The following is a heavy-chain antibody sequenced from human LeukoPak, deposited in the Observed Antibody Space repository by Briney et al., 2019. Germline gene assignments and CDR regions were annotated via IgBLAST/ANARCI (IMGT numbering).Heavy chain of an antibody. J-gene: IGHJ6*02. CDR3: ARSILRFLEWLLGDYGMDV. CDR1: GFTFSSYA. V-gene: IGHV3-23*01. Sequence: GGSLRLSCAASGFTFSSYAMSWVRQAPGKGLEWVSAISGSGGSTYYADSVKGRFTISRDNSKNTLYLQMNSLRAEDTAVYYCARSILRFLEWLLGDYGMDVWGQGTTVTASS. CDR2: ISGSGGST. D-gene: IGHD3-3*01.